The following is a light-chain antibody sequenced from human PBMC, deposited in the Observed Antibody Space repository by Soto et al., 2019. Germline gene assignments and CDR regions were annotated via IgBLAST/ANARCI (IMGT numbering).Light chain of an antibody. J-gene: IGKJ4*01. CDR3: QQHISWPLT. CDR1: QSVTNS. Sequence: TLSLSPGERATLSCRASQSVTNSLAWYQQKPGQAPRLLVYDASNRATGIPTRFSGSGSGTDFTLTISNLEPEDFAVYYCQQHISWPLTFGGRTKVDIK. V-gene: IGKV3-11*01. CDR2: DAS.